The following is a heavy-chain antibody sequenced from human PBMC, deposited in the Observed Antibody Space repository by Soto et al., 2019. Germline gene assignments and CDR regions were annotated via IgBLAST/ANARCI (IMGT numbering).Heavy chain of an antibody. J-gene: IGHJ5*02. D-gene: IGHD3-9*01. CDR1: GSTFTNYA. V-gene: IGHV1-3*01. CDR3: ARCRLYYDILTGHGGWCDP. Sequence: ASVKVSCKASGSTFTNYAMHWVRQAPGQRLEWMGWINAGNGNTKYSQKFQGRVTITRDTSASTAYMELSSLRSEDTAVYYCARCRLYYDILTGHGGWCDPWGQGTLVTVSS. CDR2: INAGNGNT.